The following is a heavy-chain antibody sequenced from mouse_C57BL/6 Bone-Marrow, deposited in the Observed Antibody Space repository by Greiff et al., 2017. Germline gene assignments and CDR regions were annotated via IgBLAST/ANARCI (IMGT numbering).Heavy chain of an antibody. CDR2: IYPGDGDT. Sequence: VMLVESGPELVKPGASVKISCKASGYAFSSSWMNWVKQRPGKGLEWIGRIYPGDGDTNYNGKFKGKATLTADKSSSTAYMQLSSLTSEDSAVYFCARLLRYFDYWGQGTTLTVSS. D-gene: IGHD1-1*01. CDR3: ARLLRYFDY. CDR1: GYAFSSSW. J-gene: IGHJ2*01. V-gene: IGHV1-82*01.